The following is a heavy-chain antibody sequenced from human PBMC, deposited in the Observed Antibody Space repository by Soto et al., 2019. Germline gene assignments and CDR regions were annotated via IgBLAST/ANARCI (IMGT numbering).Heavy chain of an antibody. Sequence: ASVKVSCKTSGYTFTDYYMHWVRQAPGQGFEWVGGINPKSGGPKYVPKFQGRVTVTRDTSTSTAYMELNRLTSDDTAVYYCASEDCRNTNCLKGFDYWGQGTLGTSPQ. J-gene: IGHJ4*02. D-gene: IGHD2-15*01. CDR1: GYTFTDYY. CDR3: ASEDCRNTNCLKGFDY. CDR2: INPKSGGP. V-gene: IGHV1-2*02.